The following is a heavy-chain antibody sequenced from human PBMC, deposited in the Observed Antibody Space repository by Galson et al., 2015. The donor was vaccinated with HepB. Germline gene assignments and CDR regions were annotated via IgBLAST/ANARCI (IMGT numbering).Heavy chain of an antibody. V-gene: IGHV1-2*02. Sequence: SVKVSCKASGYTFTGYYMHWVRQAPGQGLEWMGWINPNSGGTNYAQKFQGRVTMTRDTSISTAYMELSRLRSDDTAVYYCARAHIAAAGTIFDYWGQGTLVTVSS. CDR2: INPNSGGT. J-gene: IGHJ4*02. CDR3: ARAHIAAAGTIFDY. D-gene: IGHD6-13*01. CDR1: GYTFTGYY.